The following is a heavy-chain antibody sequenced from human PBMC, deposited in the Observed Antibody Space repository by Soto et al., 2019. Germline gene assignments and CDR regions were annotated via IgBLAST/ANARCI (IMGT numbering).Heavy chain of an antibody. V-gene: IGHV3-48*01. Sequence: GGSPTLSCAASGINFSNYSMNWVRQAPGKGLEWVSYISSSSTTIYYADSVKGRFTISRDNAKNSLYLQMNSLRAEDTAVYYCAXGYYDSSGYYWVFDYWGQGTLVTVSS. D-gene: IGHD3-22*01. CDR1: GINFSNYS. CDR2: ISSSSTTI. CDR3: AXGYYDSSGYYWVFDY. J-gene: IGHJ4*02.